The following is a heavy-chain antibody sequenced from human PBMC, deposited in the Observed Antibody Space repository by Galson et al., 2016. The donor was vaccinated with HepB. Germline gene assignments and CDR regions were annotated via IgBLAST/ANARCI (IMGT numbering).Heavy chain of an antibody. J-gene: IGHJ5*01. CDR2: INRNSVII. CDR3: AREDWLDS. CDR1: GFTFEDYA. V-gene: IGHV3-9*01. Sequence: SLRLSCAASGFTFEDYAIHWVRQVPGKGLEWVASINRNSVIIGYADSVKGRFTITRDNAKNSVYLQMDFVRVEDTAIYYCAREDWLDSWGQGTLVTVS.